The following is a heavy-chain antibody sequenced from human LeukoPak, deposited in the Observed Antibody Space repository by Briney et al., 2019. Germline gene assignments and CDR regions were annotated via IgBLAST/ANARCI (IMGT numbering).Heavy chain of an antibody. Sequence: PGRSLRLSCAASGFTFSSYAMHWVRQAPGKGLEWVAVISYDGSNKYYADSVKGRFTISRDNSKNTLYLQMNSLRAEDTAVYYCARDLYYYDSSGYHPVWGQGTLVTVSS. J-gene: IGHJ4*02. CDR1: GFTFSSYA. V-gene: IGHV3-30*01. D-gene: IGHD3-22*01. CDR2: ISYDGSNK. CDR3: ARDLYYYDSSGYHPV.